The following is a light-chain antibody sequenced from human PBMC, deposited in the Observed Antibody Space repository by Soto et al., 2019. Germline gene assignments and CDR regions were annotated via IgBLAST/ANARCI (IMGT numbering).Light chain of an antibody. V-gene: IGKV3-15*01. CDR2: GAS. CDR1: QSVSSN. J-gene: IGKJ1*01. Sequence: EILMTQSPATRSVSPGERATVSCRASQSVSSNLAWYQQKPGQAPRLLIYGASTRATGIPARFSGSGSGMDFTLTISSLAPEDFAVYYCQQSGDSQWTFGQGTKVDIK. CDR3: QQSGDSQWT.